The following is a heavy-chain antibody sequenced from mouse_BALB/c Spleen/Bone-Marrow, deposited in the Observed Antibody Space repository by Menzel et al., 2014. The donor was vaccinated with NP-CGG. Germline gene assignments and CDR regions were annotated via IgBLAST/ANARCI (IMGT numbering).Heavy chain of an antibody. CDR2: IYPGSGST. V-gene: IGHV1S22*01. D-gene: IGHD1-1*01. Sequence: LQQPGSELVRPGASVKLSCKASGYTFTSYWMHWVRQRPGQGLEWIGNIYPGSGSTNYDEKFKSKATLTVDTSSSTAYMQLSSLTSEVSAVYYCRSYDYAMDYWGQGTSVTVSS. CDR3: RSYDYAMDY. CDR1: GYTFTSYW. J-gene: IGHJ4*01.